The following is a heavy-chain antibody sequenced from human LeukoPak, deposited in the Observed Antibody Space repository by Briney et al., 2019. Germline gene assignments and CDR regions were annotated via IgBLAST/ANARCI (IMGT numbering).Heavy chain of an antibody. V-gene: IGHV3-30*18. J-gene: IGHJ4*02. D-gene: IGHD2-2*01. CDR1: GFTFSSYG. CDR2: ISYDGSNK. Sequence: PGGSLRLSCAASGFTFSSYGMHWVRQAPGKGLEWVAVISYDGSNKYYADSVKGRFTISRDNSKNTLYLQMNSLRAEDTAVYYCAKDMAGRGYCSSTSCYALDYWGQGTLVTVSS. CDR3: AKDMAGRGYCSSTSCYALDY.